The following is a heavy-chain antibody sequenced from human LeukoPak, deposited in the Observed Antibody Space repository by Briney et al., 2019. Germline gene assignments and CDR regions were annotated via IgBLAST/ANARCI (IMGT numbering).Heavy chain of an antibody. CDR2: IYSGGST. Sequence: GGSLRLSCAASGFTVSSNYMSWVRQAPGKGLEWVSVIYSGGSTYYADSVKGRFTISRDNSKNTLYLQMNSLRAEDTAVYYCASARYSSLYGMDVWGQGTTVTVS. CDR1: GFTVSSNY. D-gene: IGHD5-18*01. V-gene: IGHV3-53*01. CDR3: ASARYSSLYGMDV. J-gene: IGHJ6*02.